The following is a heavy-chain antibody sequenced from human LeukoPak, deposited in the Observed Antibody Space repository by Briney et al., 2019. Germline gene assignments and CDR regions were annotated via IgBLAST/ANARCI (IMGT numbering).Heavy chain of an antibody. J-gene: IGHJ4*02. CDR2: IYYNGNT. CDR1: GDSISSGGYY. CDR3: ARDHGGSGLLWFGYY. V-gene: IGHV4-31*03. D-gene: IGHD3-10*01. Sequence: PSETLSLTCTVSGDSISSGGYYWSWIRQHPGKGLEWIGHIYYNGNTYYNPSLKSRVAISVDTSKNQISLKLSSVTAADTAVYYCARDHGGSGLLWFGYYWGQGTLVTVSS.